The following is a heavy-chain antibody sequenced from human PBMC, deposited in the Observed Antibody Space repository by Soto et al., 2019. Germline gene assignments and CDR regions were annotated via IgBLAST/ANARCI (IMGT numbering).Heavy chain of an antibody. CDR1: GGSFSGYY. J-gene: IGHJ6*02. CDR3: ARVGLRFLEWLLSGYYYGMDV. CDR2: INHSGST. D-gene: IGHD3-3*01. V-gene: IGHV4-34*01. Sequence: SETLSLTCAVYGGSFSGYYWSWIRQPPGKGLEWIGEINHSGSTNYNPSLKSRVTISVDTSKNQFSLKLSSVTAADTAVYYCARVGLRFLEWLLSGYYYGMDVWGQGTTVT.